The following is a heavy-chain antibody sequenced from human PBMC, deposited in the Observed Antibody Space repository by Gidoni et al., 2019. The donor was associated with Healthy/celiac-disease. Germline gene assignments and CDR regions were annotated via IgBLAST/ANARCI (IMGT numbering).Heavy chain of an antibody. J-gene: IGHJ6*02. Sequence: QVQLVQSGAEVKKPGASVKVSCKASGYTFTSYYMHWVRQAPGQGLEWMGIINPSGGSTSYEQKFQGRVTMTRDTSTSTVYMELSSLRSEDTAVYYCARDLEQLVRGYYYYGMDVWGQGTTVTVSS. V-gene: IGHV1-46*01. CDR3: ARDLEQLVRGYYYYGMDV. D-gene: IGHD6-6*01. CDR2: INPSGGST. CDR1: GYTFTSYY.